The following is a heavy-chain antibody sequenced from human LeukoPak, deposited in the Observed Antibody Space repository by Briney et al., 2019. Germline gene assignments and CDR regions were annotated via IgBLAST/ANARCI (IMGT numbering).Heavy chain of an antibody. V-gene: IGHV3-74*01. D-gene: IGHD4-23*01. CDR2: IGTDGSRT. Sequence: PGGSLRLSCAASGFTFSSYWMHWVRQVPGKGLVWVARIGTDGSRTTYADYVQGRFTISRDNAKNTLYLQMTSLRAEDTAVYYCARDKDGDNSNAFDIWGQGTLATVSS. CDR3: ARDKDGDNSNAFDI. CDR1: GFTFSSYW. J-gene: IGHJ3*02.